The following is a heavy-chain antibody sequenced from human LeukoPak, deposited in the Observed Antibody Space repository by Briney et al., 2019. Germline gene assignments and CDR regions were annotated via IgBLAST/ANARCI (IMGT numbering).Heavy chain of an antibody. CDR3: AKDRQGYYPH. CDR2: ISYDGSNK. CDR1: GFSFSSYG. D-gene: IGHD3-10*01. V-gene: IGHV3-30*18. J-gene: IGHJ1*01. Sequence: PGRSLRLSCAASGFSFSSYGMHWGRQAPGKGLEWVAVISYDGSNKYYADSVKGRFTISRDNSKNTLYLQMNSLRAEDTAVYYCAKDRQGYYPHWGQGTLVTVSS.